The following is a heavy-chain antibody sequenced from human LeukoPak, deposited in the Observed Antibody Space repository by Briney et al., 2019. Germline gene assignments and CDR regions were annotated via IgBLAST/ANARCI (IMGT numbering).Heavy chain of an antibody. D-gene: IGHD2-21*01. CDR2: IKQDGGEK. J-gene: IGHJ6*03. V-gene: IGHV3-7*01. CDR1: GFSFSSYW. CDR3: ASSNALFYYYYMDV. Sequence: GGSLRLFCAASGFSFSSYWMSWVRQAPGKGLEWVANIKQDGGEKYYVDSVRGRFSISRDSAKSSLYLQMNSLRAEDTALYYCASSNALFYYYYMDVWGKGTTVTVSS.